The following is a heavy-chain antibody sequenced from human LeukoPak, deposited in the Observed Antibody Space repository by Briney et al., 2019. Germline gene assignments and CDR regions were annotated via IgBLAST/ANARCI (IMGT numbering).Heavy chain of an antibody. CDR2: INHSGST. J-gene: IGHJ4*02. Sequence: PSETLSLTCAVYGGSFSGYYWSWIRQPPGKGLEWIGEINHSGSTNYNPSLKRRVTISVDTSKNQFSLKLSSVTAADTAVYYCARVSIIAAAGTVYYFDYWGQGTLVTVSS. V-gene: IGHV4-34*01. CDR1: GGSFSGYY. D-gene: IGHD6-13*01. CDR3: ARVSIIAAAGTVYYFDY.